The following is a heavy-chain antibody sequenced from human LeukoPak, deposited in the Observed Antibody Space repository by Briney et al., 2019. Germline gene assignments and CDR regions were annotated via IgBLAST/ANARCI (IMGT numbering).Heavy chain of an antibody. Sequence: SETLSLTCTVSGGSISSYYWCWIRQPPWKGLEWVGYIYYSGSTNYNPSLKSRVTISVDTSKNQFSLKLSSVTAADTAVYYCAREERDPFTIDYWGQGTLVTVSS. V-gene: IGHV4-59*01. CDR2: IYYSGST. CDR1: GGSISSYY. J-gene: IGHJ4*02. CDR3: AREERDPFTIDY.